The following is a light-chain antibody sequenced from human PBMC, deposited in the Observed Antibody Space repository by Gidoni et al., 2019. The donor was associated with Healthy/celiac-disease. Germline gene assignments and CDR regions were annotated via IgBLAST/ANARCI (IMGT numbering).Light chain of an antibody. Sequence: QSVLTQPPSVPGAPGQTVTISCTGSSSNIGAGYDVHWYQQLPGTDPKPLIYGNSNRPSGVPDRFSGSKSGTSASLAITGLQAEDEADYYCQSYDSSLSGSKVFGGGTKLTVL. CDR2: GNS. CDR1: SSNIGAGYD. V-gene: IGLV1-40*01. J-gene: IGLJ3*02. CDR3: QSYDSSLSGSKV.